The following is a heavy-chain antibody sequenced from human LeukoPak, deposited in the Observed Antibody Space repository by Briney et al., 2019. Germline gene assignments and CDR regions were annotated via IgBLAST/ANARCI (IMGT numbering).Heavy chain of an antibody. Sequence: GGSLRLSCAASGFTFNFFSMYWVRQSPGKGLEWVAVISYDATNKYYADSVKGRFTISRDDSKSTLYLQMNSLRAEDTAVYYCVRDFASGSYYNLFDYWGQGTLVTVSS. CDR3: VRDFASGSYYNLFDY. CDR2: ISYDATNK. V-gene: IGHV3-30*04. J-gene: IGHJ4*02. D-gene: IGHD3-10*01. CDR1: GFTFNFFS.